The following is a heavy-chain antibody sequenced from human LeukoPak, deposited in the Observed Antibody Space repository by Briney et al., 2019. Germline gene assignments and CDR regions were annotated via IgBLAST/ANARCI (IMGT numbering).Heavy chain of an antibody. Sequence: TASETLSLTCTVSGGSISSYYWSWIRQPPGKGLEWIGYIYYSGSTNYNPSLKSRVTISVDTSKNQFSLKLSSVTAADTGVYYCARREAPRSCYDHAFEIWGQETMVSVSS. CDR3: ARREAPRSCYDHAFEI. CDR2: IYYSGST. CDR1: GGSISSYY. D-gene: IGHD5-12*01. V-gene: IGHV4-59*08. J-gene: IGHJ3*02.